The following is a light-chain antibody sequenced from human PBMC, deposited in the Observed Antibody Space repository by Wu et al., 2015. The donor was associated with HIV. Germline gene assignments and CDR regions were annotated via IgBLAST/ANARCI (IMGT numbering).Light chain of an antibody. J-gene: IGKJ1*01. V-gene: IGKV1-5*03. Sequence: DIQMTQSPSTLSASVGDRVTIICRASQSISSWLAWYQQKPGKAPKLLIYKASSLESGVPSRFSGSGSGTEFTLTISSLQPDDFATYYCQHQKTFGQGTKVEIK. CDR3: QHQKT. CDR1: QSISSW. CDR2: KAS.